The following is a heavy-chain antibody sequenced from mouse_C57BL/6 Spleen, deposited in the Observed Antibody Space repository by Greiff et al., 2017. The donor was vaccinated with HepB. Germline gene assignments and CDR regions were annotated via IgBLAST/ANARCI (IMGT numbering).Heavy chain of an antibody. CDR2: IHPNSGST. Sequence: QVQLQQPGAELVKPGASVKLSCKASGYTFTSYWMHWVKQRPGQGLEWIGMIHPNSGSTNYNEKFKSKATLTEDKSSSTAYMQLRSLTSEDSAVYYCARDGNYYAMDYWGQGTSVTVSS. J-gene: IGHJ4*01. V-gene: IGHV1-64*01. CDR1: GYTFTSYW. D-gene: IGHD1-1*01. CDR3: ARDGNYYAMDY.